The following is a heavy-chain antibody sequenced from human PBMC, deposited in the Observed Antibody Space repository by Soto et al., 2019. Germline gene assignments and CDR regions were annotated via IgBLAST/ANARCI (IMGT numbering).Heavy chain of an antibody. CDR2: ISPSSSTI. Sequence: GGSLRLSCAASGFTFSSYSMNWVRQAPGKGLEWVSYISPSSSTIYYADSVKGRFTISRDNAKNSLYLQMNSLRAEDTAVYYCARDYYDARAFDIWGQGTMVTVSS. D-gene: IGHD3-22*01. J-gene: IGHJ3*02. CDR3: ARDYYDARAFDI. CDR1: GFTFSSYS. V-gene: IGHV3-48*04.